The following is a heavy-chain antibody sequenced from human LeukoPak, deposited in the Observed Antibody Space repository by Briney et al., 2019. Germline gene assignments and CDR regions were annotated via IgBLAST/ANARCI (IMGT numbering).Heavy chain of an antibody. CDR1: GFTFSSYS. Sequence: PGGSLRLSCAASGFTFSSYSMNWVRQAPGKGLEWVSSISSSSSYIYYADSVKGRFTISRDNANNSLYLQMNSLRAEDTAVYYCARVIYCSSTSCRGGYYYYYMDVWGKGTTVTVSS. J-gene: IGHJ6*03. D-gene: IGHD2-2*01. V-gene: IGHV3-21*01. CDR3: ARVIYCSSTSCRGGYYYYYMDV. CDR2: ISSSSSYI.